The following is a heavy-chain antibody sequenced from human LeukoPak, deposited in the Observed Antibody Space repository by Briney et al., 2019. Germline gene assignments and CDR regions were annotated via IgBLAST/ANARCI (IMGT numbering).Heavy chain of an antibody. CDR3: TKDRQGPNQYHMDV. J-gene: IGHJ6*03. V-gene: IGHV3-7*01. CDR1: GFTFSSLW. Sequence: PRGSLRLSCAASGFTFSSLWMSWVRQAPGRGPEWVADINQDGGTTYYVASVKGRFTISRDNAKNSLSLQMSSLRAEDTAVYYCTKDRQGPNQYHMDVWGKGTTVTVSS. CDR2: INQDGGTT.